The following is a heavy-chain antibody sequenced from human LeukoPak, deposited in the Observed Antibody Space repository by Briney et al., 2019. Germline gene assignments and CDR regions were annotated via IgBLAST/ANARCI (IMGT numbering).Heavy chain of an antibody. Sequence: GGSLRLSCAASGFTFSSYGMHWVRQAPGKGLEWVAFIRYDGSNKYYADSAKGRFTISRDNSKNTLYLQMNSLRAEDTAVYYCAKDRNVLRFLEWLFPWFDPWGQGTLVTVSS. CDR2: IRYDGSNK. CDR1: GFTFSSYG. D-gene: IGHD3-3*01. V-gene: IGHV3-30*02. J-gene: IGHJ5*02. CDR3: AKDRNVLRFLEWLFPWFDP.